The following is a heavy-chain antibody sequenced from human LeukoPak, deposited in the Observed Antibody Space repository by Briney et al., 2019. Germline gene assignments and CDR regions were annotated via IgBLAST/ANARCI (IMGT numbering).Heavy chain of an antibody. CDR3: ASFSYDSSGYPIEFDY. Sequence: PSETLSLTCAVYGGSFSGYYWSWIRQPPGKGLEWIGEINHSGSTNYNPSLKSRVTISVDTSKNQFSLKLSSVTAADTAVYYCASFSYDSSGYPIEFDYWAREPWSPSPQ. V-gene: IGHV4-34*01. CDR2: INHSGST. CDR1: GGSFSGYY. D-gene: IGHD3-22*01. J-gene: IGHJ4*02.